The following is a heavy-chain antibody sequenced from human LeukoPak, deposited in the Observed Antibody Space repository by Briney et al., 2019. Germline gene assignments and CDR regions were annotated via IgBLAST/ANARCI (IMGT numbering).Heavy chain of an antibody. CDR3: ARELWFGDLRYYYYYMDV. CDR1: GGSISSSSYY. J-gene: IGHJ6*03. CDR2: IYYSGGT. Sequence: SETLSLTCTVSGGSISSSSYYWGWIRQPPGKGLEWIGSIYYSGGTYYNPSLKSRVTISVDTSKNQFSLKLSSVTAADTAVYYCARELWFGDLRYYYYYMDVWGKGTTVTVSS. V-gene: IGHV4-39*07. D-gene: IGHD3-10*01.